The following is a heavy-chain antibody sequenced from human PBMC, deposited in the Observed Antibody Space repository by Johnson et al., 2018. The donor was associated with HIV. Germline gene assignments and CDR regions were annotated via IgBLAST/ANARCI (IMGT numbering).Heavy chain of an antibody. CDR1: GFTFSDYY. Sequence: VKLLESGGGLGKPGGSLRLSCAASGFTFSDYYMSWLRQAPGKGLEWVSFISSTASTIYYADSVKGRFTISRDNAKNSLYLQMNSLRAEDTAVYYCARDRGYCTNGVCYYDAFDIWGQGTMVTVS. D-gene: IGHD2-8*01. CDR3: ARDRGYCTNGVCYYDAFDI. J-gene: IGHJ3*02. V-gene: IGHV3-11*04. CDR2: ISSTASTI.